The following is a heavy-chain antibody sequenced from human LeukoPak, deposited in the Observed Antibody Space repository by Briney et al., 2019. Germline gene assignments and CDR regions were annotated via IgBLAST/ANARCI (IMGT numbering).Heavy chain of an antibody. CDR3: ATRHEYSYPY. CDR1: GFPFYNYA. J-gene: IGHJ4*02. V-gene: IGHV3-64*02. D-gene: IGHD5-18*01. Sequence: GGPLRFSSVAAGFPFYNYALHGVRPPPGKGVEYVSAIGGNGDTSYYADSVKSRFTISRDNSKNTVYLQLGSLRTADVAVYYCATRHEYSYPYWGQGTLVTVSS. CDR2: IGGNGDTS.